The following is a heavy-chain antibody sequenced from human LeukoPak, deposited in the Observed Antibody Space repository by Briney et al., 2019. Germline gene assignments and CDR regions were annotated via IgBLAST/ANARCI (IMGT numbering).Heavy chain of an antibody. J-gene: IGHJ4*02. V-gene: IGHV1-24*01. CDR1: GYTLTELS. CDR2: FDPEDGET. D-gene: IGHD6-19*01. Sequence: ASVKVSCKVSGYTLTELSMHWVRQAPGKGLEWMGGFDPEDGETIYAQKLQGRVTMTTDTSTSTAYMELRSLRSDDTAVYYCARGICAGYSSGWCSLGDYWGQGTLVTVSS. CDR3: ARGICAGYSSGWCSLGDY.